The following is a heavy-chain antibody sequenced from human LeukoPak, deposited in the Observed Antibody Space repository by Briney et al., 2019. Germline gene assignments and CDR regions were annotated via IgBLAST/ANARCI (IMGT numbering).Heavy chain of an antibody. J-gene: IGHJ4*02. Sequence: GGSLRLSCAASGFTFSSYEMNWVRQAPGKGLEWVSYISSSGSTIYYADSVKGRFTISRDNAKNSLYLQMNSLRAEDTAVYYCARDRSRFAFDYWGQGTLVTVSS. D-gene: IGHD3-3*01. CDR2: ISSSGSTI. CDR1: GFTFSSYE. CDR3: ARDRSRFAFDY. V-gene: IGHV3-48*03.